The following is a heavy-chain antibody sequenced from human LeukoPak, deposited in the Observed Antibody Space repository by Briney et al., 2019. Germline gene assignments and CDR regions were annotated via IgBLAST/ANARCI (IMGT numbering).Heavy chain of an antibody. V-gene: IGHV3-23*01. D-gene: IGHD3-3*01. CDR3: TSYRFDDFWSGYLGY. J-gene: IGHJ4*02. CDR2: ISGSGGST. CDR1: GFTFSSYA. Sequence: GGSLRLSCAASGFTFSSYAMSWVRQAPGKGLEWVSAISGSGGSTYYADSVKGRFTISRDNSKNTLYLQMNSLRAEDTAVYYCTSYRFDDFWSGYLGYWGREPWSPSPQ.